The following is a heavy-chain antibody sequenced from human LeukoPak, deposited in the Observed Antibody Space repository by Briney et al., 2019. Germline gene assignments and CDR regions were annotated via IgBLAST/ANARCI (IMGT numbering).Heavy chain of an antibody. D-gene: IGHD3-10*01. J-gene: IGHJ4*02. CDR2: IYYSGST. Sequence: SETLSLTCTVSGGSISSYYWSWIRQPPGKGLEWIGYIYYSGSTNYNPSLKSRVTMSVDTSKNQFSLKLSSVTAADTAVYYCARDYVYGSGSYYNRGFDYWGQGTLVTVSS. CDR1: GGSISSYY. CDR3: ARDYVYGSGSYYNRGFDY. V-gene: IGHV4-59*01.